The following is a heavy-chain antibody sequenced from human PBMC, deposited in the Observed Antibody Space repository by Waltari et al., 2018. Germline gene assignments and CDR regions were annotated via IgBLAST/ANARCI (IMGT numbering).Heavy chain of an antibody. CDR2: IYHSGST. CDR3: ARDTPAPRITGATSVDY. J-gene: IGHJ4*02. D-gene: IGHD1-20*01. V-gene: IGHV4-38-2*02. CDR1: GSSISSGYY. Sequence: QVQLQESGPGLVKPSETLSLTCAVSGSSISSGYYWGWIRQPPGKGLEWIGGIYHSGSTFYNPSLKSRVTISVDTSKNQFSLKLSSVTAADTAVYYCARDTPAPRITGATSVDYWGQGTLVTVSS.